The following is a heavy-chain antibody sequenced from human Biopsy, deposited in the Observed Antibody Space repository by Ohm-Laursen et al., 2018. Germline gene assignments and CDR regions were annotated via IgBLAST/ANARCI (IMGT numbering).Heavy chain of an antibody. CDR2: FSHTGTT. V-gene: IGHV4-34*01. Sequence: SEILSLTWAVDGGSFSGYDWTWIRQPPGKGLEWVGEFSHTGTTIYNPSLKSRLTISVDKSKNHFSLRLTSVTAADTATYFCARGPYGDNAGAFDVWGQGTVVTVSS. D-gene: IGHD4/OR15-4a*01. CDR1: GGSFSGYD. J-gene: IGHJ3*01. CDR3: ARGPYGDNAGAFDV.